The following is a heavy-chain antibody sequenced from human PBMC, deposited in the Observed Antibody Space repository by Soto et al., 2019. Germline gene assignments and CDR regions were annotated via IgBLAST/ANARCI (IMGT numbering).Heavy chain of an antibody. J-gene: IGHJ4*02. V-gene: IGHV3-21*01. CDR2: ISSSSSYI. CDR3: ARELYCSSTSCYRGSAFDY. Sequence: EVQLVESGGGLVKPGGSLRLSYAASGFTFSSYSMNWVRQAPGKGLEWVSSISSSSSYIYYADSVKGRFTISRDNAKNSLYLQMNSLRAEDTAVYYCARELYCSSTSCYRGSAFDYWGQGTLVTVSS. D-gene: IGHD2-2*01. CDR1: GFTFSSYS.